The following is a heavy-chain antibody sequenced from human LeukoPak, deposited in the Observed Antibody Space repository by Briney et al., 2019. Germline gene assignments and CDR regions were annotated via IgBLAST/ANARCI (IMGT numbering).Heavy chain of an antibody. V-gene: IGHV7-4-1*02. CDR2: INTNTGNP. CDR1: GYIFTDYG. CDR3: ARVETIFGVVIIPPDY. D-gene: IGHD3-3*01. Sequence: ASVNVSCKASGYIFTDYGISWVRQAPGQGLEWMGWINTNTGNPTYAQGFTGRFVFSLDTSVSTAYLQISSLKAEDTAVYYCARVETIFGVVIIPPDYWGQGTLVTVSS. J-gene: IGHJ4*02.